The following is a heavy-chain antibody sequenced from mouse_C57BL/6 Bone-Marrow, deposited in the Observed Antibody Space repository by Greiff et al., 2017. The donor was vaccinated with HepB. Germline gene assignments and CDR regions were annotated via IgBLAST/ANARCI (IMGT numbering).Heavy chain of an antibody. Sequence: QVQLQQSGAELARPGASVKLSCKASGYTFTSYGISWVKQRTGQGLEWIGEIYPRSGNTYYNEKFKGKATLTADKSSSTAYMELRSLTSEDSAVYFCARYCRGFAYWGQGTLVTVSA. CDR3: ARYCRGFAY. J-gene: IGHJ3*01. CDR2: IYPRSGNT. CDR1: GYTFTSYG. V-gene: IGHV1-81*01.